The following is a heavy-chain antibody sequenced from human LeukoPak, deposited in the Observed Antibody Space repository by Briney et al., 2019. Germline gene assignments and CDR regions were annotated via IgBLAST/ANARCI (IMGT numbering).Heavy chain of an antibody. CDR2: ISGSGGST. CDR1: GFTFSSYA. J-gene: IGHJ4*02. Sequence: PGGSLRLSCAASGFTFSSYAMSWVRQAPGKGLEWVSAISGSGGSTYYADSVKGRFTISRDNSKNTLYLQMNSLRAEDTAVYYCAKSHGYYDILTGHRNPCFDYWGQGTLVTVSS. V-gene: IGHV3-23*01. CDR3: AKSHGYYDILTGHRNPCFDY. D-gene: IGHD3-9*01.